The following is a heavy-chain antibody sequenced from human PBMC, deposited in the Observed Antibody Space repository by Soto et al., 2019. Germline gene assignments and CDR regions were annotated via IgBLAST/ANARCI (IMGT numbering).Heavy chain of an antibody. J-gene: IGHJ5*02. D-gene: IGHD2-15*01. Sequence: PGESLKISCKGSGYSFTSYWIGWVRQMPGKGLEWMGIIYPGDSDTRYSPSFQGQVTISADKSISTAYLQWSSLKASDTAMYYCARRDPYCSGGSCTNWFDPWGQGTLVTAPQ. CDR1: GYSFTSYW. CDR3: ARRDPYCSGGSCTNWFDP. CDR2: IYPGDSDT. V-gene: IGHV5-51*01.